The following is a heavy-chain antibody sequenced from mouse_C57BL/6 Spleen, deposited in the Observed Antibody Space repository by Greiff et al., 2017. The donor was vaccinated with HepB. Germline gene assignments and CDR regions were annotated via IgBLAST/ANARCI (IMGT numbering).Heavy chain of an antibody. D-gene: IGHD1-1*02. Sequence: EVQLQESGGDLVKPGGSLKLSCAASGFTFSSYGMSWVRQTPDKRLEWVATISSGGSYTYYPDSVKGRFTISRDNAKNTLYLQMSSLKSEDTAMYYCARREGGHYFDYWGQGTTLTVSS. CDR2: ISSGGSYT. CDR3: ARREGGHYFDY. V-gene: IGHV5-6*01. J-gene: IGHJ2*01. CDR1: GFTFSSYG.